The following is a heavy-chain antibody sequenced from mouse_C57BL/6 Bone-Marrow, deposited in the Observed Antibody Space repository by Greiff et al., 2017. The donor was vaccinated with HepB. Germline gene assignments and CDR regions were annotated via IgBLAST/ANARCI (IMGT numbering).Heavy chain of an antibody. D-gene: IGHD1-1*01. Sequence: QVQLQQSGAELVKPGASVKMSCKASGYTFTSYWITWVKQRPGQGLEWIGDIYPGSGSTNYNEKFKSKATLTVDTSSSTAYMQLSSLTSEDSAVYYCASPVVAHYYAMDYWGQGTSVTVSS. CDR3: ASPVVAHYYAMDY. J-gene: IGHJ4*01. V-gene: IGHV1-55*01. CDR2: IYPGSGST. CDR1: GYTFTSYW.